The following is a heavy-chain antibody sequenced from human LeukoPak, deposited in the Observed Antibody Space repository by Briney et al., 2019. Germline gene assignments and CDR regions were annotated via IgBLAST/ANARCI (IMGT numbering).Heavy chain of an antibody. CDR1: GGTFSSYT. Sequence: SVKVSCKASGGTFSSYTISWVRQAPGQGLEWMGRIIPILGIANYAQKFQGRVTITADESTSTAYMELSSLKSEDTAVYYCASSGGPYYYYYMDVWGKGTTVTVSS. J-gene: IGHJ6*03. V-gene: IGHV1-69*02. CDR2: IIPILGIA. D-gene: IGHD2-15*01. CDR3: ASSGGPYYYYYMDV.